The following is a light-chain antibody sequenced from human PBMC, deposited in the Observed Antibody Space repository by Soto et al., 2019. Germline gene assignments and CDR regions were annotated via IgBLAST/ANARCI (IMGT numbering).Light chain of an antibody. Sequence: QSALTQPPSASGSPGQSVTISCTGTSSDVGGYNYVSWYQQHPGKAPKLMIYEVSKRPSGVPDRFSGSKSGNTASLTVSGLQAEDGADYYCSSYAGSNSVVFGGGTQLTVL. J-gene: IGLJ2*01. CDR2: EVS. CDR1: SSDVGGYNY. V-gene: IGLV2-8*01. CDR3: SSYAGSNSVV.